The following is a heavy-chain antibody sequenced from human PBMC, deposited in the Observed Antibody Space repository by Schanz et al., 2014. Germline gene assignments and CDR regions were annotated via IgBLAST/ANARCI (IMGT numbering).Heavy chain of an antibody. CDR2: ISAYNGDT. J-gene: IGHJ2*01. V-gene: IGHV1-18*01. Sequence: QVQLVQSGAEVKEPGASVKVSCEASRYTFNTYGLNWVRQAPGQGLEWMGWISAYNGDTNYALKLQGRVTMTTDTSANTAYMELRSLRADDTAHYYCVRVPSRDVSFDLWGRGTLVTVSS. CDR1: RYTFNTYG. CDR3: VRVPSRDVSFDL. D-gene: IGHD3-16*01.